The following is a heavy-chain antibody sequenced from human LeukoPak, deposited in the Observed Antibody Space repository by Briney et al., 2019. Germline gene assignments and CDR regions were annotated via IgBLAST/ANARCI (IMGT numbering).Heavy chain of an antibody. CDR3: ARAEYNWNGFGY. V-gene: IGHV1-2*02. Sequence: VASVKVSCKASGYTFTGYYMHWVRQAPGQGLEWMGRINPNSGGTNYAQKFQGRVTMTRDTSISTAYMELSRLRSDDTAVYYCARAEYNWNGFGYWGQGTLVTVSS. J-gene: IGHJ4*02. D-gene: IGHD1-1*01. CDR1: GYTFTGYY. CDR2: INPNSGGT.